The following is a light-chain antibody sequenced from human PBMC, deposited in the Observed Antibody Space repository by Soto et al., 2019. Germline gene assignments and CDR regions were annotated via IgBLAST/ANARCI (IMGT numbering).Light chain of an antibody. J-gene: IGKJ5*01. Sequence: EIVLTQSPATLSLSPGERATLSCRASQSFSSYLALYQQKPGQAPRLLIYDASKRATGIPARFSGRGSGTDFTLTISRLEPEDFAVYYCQQRSNWPPVITFGQGTRLEI. CDR3: QQRSNWPPVIT. V-gene: IGKV3-11*01. CDR1: QSFSSY. CDR2: DAS.